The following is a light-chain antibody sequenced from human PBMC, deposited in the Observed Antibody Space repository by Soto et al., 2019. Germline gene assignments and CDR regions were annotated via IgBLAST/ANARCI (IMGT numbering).Light chain of an antibody. V-gene: IGLV2-23*01. Sequence: QSALTQPASVSGSPGQSITISCTVTSSDVGNYNLVSWYQQHPGKVPKLIIYEASKRPSGVSNRFSGSQSGTTASLTISGLQAEDEADYFCCSYTGSKTYVFGTGTKLTVL. CDR1: SSDVGNYNL. CDR3: CSYTGSKTYV. CDR2: EAS. J-gene: IGLJ1*01.